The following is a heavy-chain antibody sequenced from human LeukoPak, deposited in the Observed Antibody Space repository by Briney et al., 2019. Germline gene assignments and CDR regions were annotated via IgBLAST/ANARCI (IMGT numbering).Heavy chain of an antibody. Sequence: PGGSLRLSCAASGFTFSSYSMNWVRQAPGKGLEWVSSISSSSSYIYYADSVKGRFTISRDNAKNSLYLHMNSLRAEDTAVYYCASGYYDSSGYRDYWGQGTLVTVSS. D-gene: IGHD3-22*01. CDR2: ISSSSSYI. CDR3: ASGYYDSSGYRDY. V-gene: IGHV3-21*01. CDR1: GFTFSSYS. J-gene: IGHJ4*02.